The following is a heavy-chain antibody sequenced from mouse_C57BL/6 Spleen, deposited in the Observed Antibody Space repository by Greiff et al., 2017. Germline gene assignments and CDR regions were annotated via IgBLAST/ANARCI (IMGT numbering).Heavy chain of an antibody. CDR3: ASPYDYDGMDY. J-gene: IGHJ4*01. V-gene: IGHV3-6*01. CDR2: ISYDGSN. Sequence: EVQLVESGPGLVKPSQSLSLTCSVTGYSITSGYYWNWIRQFPGNKLEWMGYISYDGSNNYNPSLKNRISITRDTSKNQFFLKLNSVTTEDTATYYCASPYDYDGMDYWGQGTSVTVSS. CDR1: GYSITSGYY.